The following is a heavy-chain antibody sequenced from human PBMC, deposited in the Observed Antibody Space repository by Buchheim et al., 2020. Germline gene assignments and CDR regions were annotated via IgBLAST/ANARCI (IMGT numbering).Heavy chain of an antibody. D-gene: IGHD4-11*01. V-gene: IGHV3-48*02. Sequence: EVQLVESGGGLVQPGGSLRLSCAASGFTFSSYSMNWVRQAPGKGLEWVSYISSSSSTIYYADSVKGRFTISRDNAKNSLYLQMNSLRDEDTAVYYCAKTVTGRIGPEDVDVWGKGIT. CDR1: GFTFSSYS. CDR3: AKTVTGRIGPEDVDV. J-gene: IGHJ6*03. CDR2: ISSSSSTI.